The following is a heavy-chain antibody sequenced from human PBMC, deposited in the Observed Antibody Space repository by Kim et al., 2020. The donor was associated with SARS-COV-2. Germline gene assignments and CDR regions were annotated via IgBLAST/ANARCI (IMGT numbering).Heavy chain of an antibody. CDR3: ARPKGGRAAAGSGNWFDP. V-gene: IGHV4-39*01. J-gene: IGHJ5*02. D-gene: IGHD6-13*01. CDR1: GGSISSSSYY. CDR2: IYYSGST. Sequence: SETLSLTCTVSGGSISSSSYYWGWIRQPPGKGLEWIGSIYYSGSTYYNPSLKSRVTISVDTSKNQFSLKLSSVTAADTAVYYCARPKGGRAAAGSGNWFDPWGQGTLVTVSS.